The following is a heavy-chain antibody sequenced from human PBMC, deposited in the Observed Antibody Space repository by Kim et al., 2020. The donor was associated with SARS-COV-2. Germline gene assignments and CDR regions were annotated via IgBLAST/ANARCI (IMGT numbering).Heavy chain of an antibody. CDR1: GGSISSGGYY. D-gene: IGHD3-10*01. V-gene: IGHV4-31*02. Sequence: SETLSLTCTVSGGSISSGGYYWSWIRPHPGKGLEWIGYIYYSGSTYYNPSLKSRVTISVDTSKNQFSLKLSSVTAADTAVYYCARVLSPGVDYWGQGTLVTVSS. J-gene: IGHJ4*02. CDR3: ARVLSPGVDY. CDR2: IYYSGST.